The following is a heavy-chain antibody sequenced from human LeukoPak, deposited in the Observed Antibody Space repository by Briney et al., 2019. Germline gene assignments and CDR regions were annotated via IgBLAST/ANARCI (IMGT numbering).Heavy chain of an antibody. D-gene: IGHD4-17*01. V-gene: IGHV3-30*02. CDR2: IWYGGSNK. Sequence: GGSLRLSCAASGFTFSSYGMHWVRQAPGKGLEWVAVIWYGGSNKYYADSVKGRFTISRDNSKNTLYLQMNSLRAEDTAVYYCAKDYGPQTGPYYFDYWGQGTLVTVSS. CDR3: AKDYGPQTGPYYFDY. CDR1: GFTFSSYG. J-gene: IGHJ4*02.